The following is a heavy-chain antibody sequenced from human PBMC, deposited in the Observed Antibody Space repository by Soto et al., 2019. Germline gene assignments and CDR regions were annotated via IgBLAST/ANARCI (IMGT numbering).Heavy chain of an antibody. CDR3: ACLSGRVFVVIIDDTNCFAS. Sequence: ASVKVSCKAPGDTFTSYYMHWVRQAPGHGLEWMGGINPNGGSTRLAQKFQGRVTMTSDTSTSTAYMELRGMTSEDTAVYYCACLSGRVFVVIIDDTNCFASWGQGTLVTVSS. CDR2: INPNGGST. D-gene: IGHD2-2*01. CDR1: GDTFTSYY. J-gene: IGHJ4*02. V-gene: IGHV1-46*01.